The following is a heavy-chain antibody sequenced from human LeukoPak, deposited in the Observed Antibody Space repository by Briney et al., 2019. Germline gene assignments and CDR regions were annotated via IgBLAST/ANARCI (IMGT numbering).Heavy chain of an antibody. CDR1: GFTFSSYS. V-gene: IGHV3-48*04. D-gene: IGHD3-10*01. J-gene: IGHJ4*02. Sequence: PGGSLRLSCAASGFTFSSYSMNWVRQAPGKGLEWISYISSSSSTIDYADSVKGRFTISRDNAKNTLYLQMNSLRAEDTAVYFCAKRGVVIRVFLVGFHKEAYYFDSWGQGALVTVSS. CDR3: AKRGVVIRVFLVGFHKEAYYFDS. CDR2: ISSSSSTI.